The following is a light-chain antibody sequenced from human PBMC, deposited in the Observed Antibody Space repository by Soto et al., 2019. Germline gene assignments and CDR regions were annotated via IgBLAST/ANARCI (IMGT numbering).Light chain of an antibody. CDR2: EVS. CDR1: SSDVGGYKY. V-gene: IGLV2-14*01. CDR3: ASYTSSSTSVI. J-gene: IGLJ2*01. Sequence: QSALTQPASVSGSPGQSITISCTGTSSDVGGYKYVSWYQQHPDKAPKLIIFEVSNRPSGISSRFSGSKSGNTASLTISGLQAEDDADYYWASYTSSSTSVIFGRGTKLTVL.